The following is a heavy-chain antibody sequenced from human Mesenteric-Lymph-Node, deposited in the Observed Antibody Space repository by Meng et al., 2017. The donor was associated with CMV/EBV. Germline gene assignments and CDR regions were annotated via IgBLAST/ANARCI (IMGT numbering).Heavy chain of an antibody. CDR2: ISAYNGNT. D-gene: IGHD6-13*01. Sequence: SGYTFTRYGISWVRQAPGQRLEWMGWISAYNGNTNYAQKLQGRVTMTTDTSTSTAYMELRSLRSDDTAVYYCARDSMIAAAGTYFDYWGQGTLVTVSS. V-gene: IGHV1-18*01. CDR1: GYTFTRYG. J-gene: IGHJ4*02. CDR3: ARDSMIAAAGTYFDY.